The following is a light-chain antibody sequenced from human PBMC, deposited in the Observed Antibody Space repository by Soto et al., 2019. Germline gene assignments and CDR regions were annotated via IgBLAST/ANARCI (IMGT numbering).Light chain of an antibody. J-gene: IGKJ1*01. V-gene: IGKV3-15*01. CDR3: QQYSNWPLWT. CDR2: GAS. CDR1: QSVSSN. Sequence: EIVMTQSPATPSVSPGDRATLSCRASQSVSSNLAWYQQKPGQAPRLLIYGASNRATGIPVRFSGSGSGTEFTLTISSLQSEDFAVYYCQQYSNWPLWTFGQGTKVDIK.